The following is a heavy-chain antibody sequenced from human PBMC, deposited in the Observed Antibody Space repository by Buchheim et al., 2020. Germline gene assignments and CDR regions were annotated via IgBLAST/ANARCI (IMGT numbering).Heavy chain of an antibody. J-gene: IGHJ6*02. CDR2: IYHSGST. Sequence: QLQLQESGSGLVKPSQTLSLTCAVSGGSISSGGYSWSWIRQPPGKGLEWIGYIYHSGSTYYNPSLKSRVTISVARSKNQFSLKLSSVTAADTAVYYCARANVYCSGGSCYSARNYYYGMDVWGQGTT. CDR1: GGSISSGGYS. D-gene: IGHD2-15*01. CDR3: ARANVYCSGGSCYSARNYYYGMDV. V-gene: IGHV4-30-2*01.